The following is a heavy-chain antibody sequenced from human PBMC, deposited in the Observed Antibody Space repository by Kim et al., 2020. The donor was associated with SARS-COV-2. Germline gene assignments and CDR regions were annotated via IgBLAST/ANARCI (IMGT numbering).Heavy chain of an antibody. CDR3: ARIEFGARRVGGRSFWVDY. Sequence: SRVTISVDTSKNQFSLKLSSVTAADTAVYYCARIEFGARRVGGRSFWVDYWGQGTLVTVSS. D-gene: IGHD2-15*01. V-gene: IGHV4-30-2*04. J-gene: IGHJ4*02.